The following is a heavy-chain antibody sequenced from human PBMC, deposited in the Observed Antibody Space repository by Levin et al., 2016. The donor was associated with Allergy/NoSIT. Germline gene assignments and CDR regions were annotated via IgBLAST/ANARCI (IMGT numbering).Heavy chain of an antibody. J-gene: IGHJ5*01. D-gene: IGHD4-17*01. CDR2: IWYDGSHK. CDR3: VRSGMTPYGDYARNNWFDS. V-gene: IGHV3-33*01. Sequence: GGSLRLSCAASGFTFSTYGMHWVRQAPGKGLEWVAVIWYDGSHKYYGETVRGRFAISRDNSRNTLNLQMDSLRDDDTAVYWCVRSGMTPYGDYARNNWFDSWGQGTLVTVSS. CDR1: GFTFSTYG.